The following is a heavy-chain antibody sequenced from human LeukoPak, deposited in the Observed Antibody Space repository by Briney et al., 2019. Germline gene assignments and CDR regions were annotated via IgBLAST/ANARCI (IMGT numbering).Heavy chain of an antibody. CDR3: ARKYSSSWYADY. Sequence: GGSLRLSCAASGFTFSNYWMSWVRQAPGKGLEWVAVIWYDGSNKYYADSVKGRFTISRDSSKNTLYLQMNSLRAEDTAVYYCARKYSSSWYADYWGQGTLVTVSS. J-gene: IGHJ4*02. V-gene: IGHV3-33*08. CDR2: IWYDGSNK. D-gene: IGHD6-13*01. CDR1: GFTFSNYW.